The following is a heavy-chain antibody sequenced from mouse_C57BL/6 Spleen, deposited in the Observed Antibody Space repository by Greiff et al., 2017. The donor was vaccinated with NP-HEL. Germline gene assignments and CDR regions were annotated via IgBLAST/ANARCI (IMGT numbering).Heavy chain of an antibody. V-gene: IGHV1-61*01. Sequence: QVQLQQPGAELVRPGSSVKLSCKASGYTFTSYWMDWVKQRPGQGLAWIGNIYPSDSETHYNQKFKDKATLTVDKSSSTAYMQLSSLTSEDSAVYYCARPYGNFWYFDVWGTGTTVTVSS. CDR2: IYPSDSET. J-gene: IGHJ1*03. CDR1: GYTFTSYW. D-gene: IGHD2-1*01. CDR3: ARPYGNFWYFDV.